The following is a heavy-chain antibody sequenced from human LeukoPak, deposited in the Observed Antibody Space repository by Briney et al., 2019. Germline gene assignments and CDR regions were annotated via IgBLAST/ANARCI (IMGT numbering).Heavy chain of an antibody. CDR1: GGSISSCY. D-gene: IGHD6-13*01. CDR2: IYYSGST. Sequence: SETLSLTCTVSGGSISSCYWSWIRQPPGKGLEWIGYIYYSGSTNYNPSLKSRVTISVDTSKNQFSLKLSSVTAADTAVYYCARNTRIAAAGHNWFDPWGQGTLVTVSS. V-gene: IGHV4-59*01. J-gene: IGHJ5*02. CDR3: ARNTRIAAAGHNWFDP.